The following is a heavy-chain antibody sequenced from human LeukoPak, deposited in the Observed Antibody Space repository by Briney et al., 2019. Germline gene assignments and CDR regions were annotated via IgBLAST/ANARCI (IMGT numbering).Heavy chain of an antibody. CDR3: AKGPGGYFDSSAFDI. CDR1: GFTFSSYG. Sequence: GGSVRLCCAASGFTFSSYGMHWVRQAPGKGLEWVAFIRYDGSNKYYADSVKGRFTISRDNSKNTLYLQMNSLRAEDTTVYYCAKGPGGYFDSSAFDIWGQGTMVTVSS. J-gene: IGHJ3*02. V-gene: IGHV3-30*02. D-gene: IGHD3-9*01. CDR2: IRYDGSNK.